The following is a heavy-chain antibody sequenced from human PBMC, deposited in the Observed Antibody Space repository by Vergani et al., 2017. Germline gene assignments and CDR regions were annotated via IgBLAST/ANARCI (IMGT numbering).Heavy chain of an antibody. V-gene: IGHV1-46*01. CDR2: INPSGGST. D-gene: IGHD3-3*01. CDR1: GYTFTSYY. CDR3: ASASHYDFWSGYCLDY. J-gene: IGHJ4*02. Sequence: QVQLVQSGAEVKKPGASVKVSCKASGYTFTSYYMHWVRQAPGQGLEWMGIINPSGGSTSYAQKFQGRVTMTRDTSTSTVYMELSSLRSEDTAVYYCASASHYDFWSGYCLDYWGQGTLVTVSS.